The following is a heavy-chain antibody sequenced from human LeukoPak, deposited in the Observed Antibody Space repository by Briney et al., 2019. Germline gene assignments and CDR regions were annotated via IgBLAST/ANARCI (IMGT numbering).Heavy chain of an antibody. CDR2: IYYSGST. J-gene: IGHJ6*02. CDR3: ARTTPSSGWYMVSSGMDV. CDR1: GGSTSNYY. Sequence: SETLSLTCSVSGGSTSNYYWSWIRQPPGKGLEWIGYIYYSGSTNYNPSLKSRVTISVDTSKNQFSLKLSSVTAADTAVYYCARTTPSSGWYMVSSGMDVWGQGTTVTVSS. V-gene: IGHV4-59*08. D-gene: IGHD6-19*01.